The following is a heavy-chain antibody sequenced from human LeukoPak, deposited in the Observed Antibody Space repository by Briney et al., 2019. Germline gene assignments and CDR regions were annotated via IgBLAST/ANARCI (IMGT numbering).Heavy chain of an antibody. V-gene: IGHV4-59*01. CDR2: IYYSGST. Sequence: KPSETLSLTCTVSGGSISSYYWSWIRQPPGKGLEWIGYIYYSGSTNCNPSLKSRVTISVDTSKNQFSLKLSSVTAADTAVYYCARTAAGAGTTFDYWGQGKLVTVSS. CDR1: GGSISSYY. D-gene: IGHD6-13*01. J-gene: IGHJ4*02. CDR3: ARTAAGAGTTFDY.